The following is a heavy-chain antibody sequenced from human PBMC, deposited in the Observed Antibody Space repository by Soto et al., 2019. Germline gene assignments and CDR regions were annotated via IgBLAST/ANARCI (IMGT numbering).Heavy chain of an antibody. V-gene: IGHV3-48*01. CDR2: IRGSSSPI. D-gene: IGHD3-10*01. CDR1: GFTFGDYG. Sequence: EVQLVESGGGLVQPGGSLRLSCAAAGFTFGDYGMNWVRQAPGKGLEWVSYIRGSSSPIYYTDSVRGRFTISRDNAKNSLYLKRDGVGAEDRAVYYCVRDSPARVRGISFASGGPGTLVTFPS. CDR3: VRDSPARVRGISFAS. J-gene: IGHJ4*02.